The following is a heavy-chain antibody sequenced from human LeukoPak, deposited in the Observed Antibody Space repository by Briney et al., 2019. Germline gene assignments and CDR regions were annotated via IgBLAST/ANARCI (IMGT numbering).Heavy chain of an antibody. Sequence: PETLPLTCAVSGYSISSGYQRAWIRQSPGKGLEWIASIYHSGSAHYNPSLKSRVTISVETSKDQFSLKMSSVTAADTAVYYCARDPRWLTPDCTSTSCYENYFDPWGQGTLVTVSS. J-gene: IGHJ5*02. CDR1: GYSISSGYQ. V-gene: IGHV4-38-2*02. CDR3: ARDPRWLTPDCTSTSCYENYFDP. CDR2: IYHSGSA. D-gene: IGHD2-2*01.